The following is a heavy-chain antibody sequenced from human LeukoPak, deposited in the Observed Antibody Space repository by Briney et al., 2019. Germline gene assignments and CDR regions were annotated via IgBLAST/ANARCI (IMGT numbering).Heavy chain of an antibody. D-gene: IGHD3-16*01. V-gene: IGHV3-30-3*01. Sequence: GGSLRLSCVASGFTFTNAWMTWVRQSPGMGLEWVAVISYDGSNKYYADSVKGRFTISRDNSKNTLYLQMNSLRAEDTAVYYCAREALTSIYFDYWGQGTLVTVSS. CDR1: GFTFTNAW. J-gene: IGHJ4*02. CDR3: AREALTSIYFDY. CDR2: ISYDGSNK.